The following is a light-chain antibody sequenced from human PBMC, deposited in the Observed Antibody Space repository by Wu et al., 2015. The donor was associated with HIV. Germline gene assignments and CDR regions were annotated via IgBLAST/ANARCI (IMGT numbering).Light chain of an antibody. J-gene: IGKJ2*03. CDR1: QSVSSNY. V-gene: IGKV3-20*01. CDR2: GAS. CDR3: QQYGSSPRYS. Sequence: EIVLTQSPGTLSLSPGERATLSCRASQSVSSNYLAWYQQKPGQAPRLLIYGASSRATGIPDRFSGSGSGTDFTLTISRLEPEDFALYYCQQYGSSPRYSFGQGTNLEIK.